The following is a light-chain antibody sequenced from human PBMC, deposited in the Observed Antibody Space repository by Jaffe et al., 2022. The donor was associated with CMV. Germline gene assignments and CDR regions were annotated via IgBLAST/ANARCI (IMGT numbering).Light chain of an antibody. CDR2: AAS. Sequence: EIVLTQSPDTLSLSPGERVTLSCRASQSVYSRYLAWYQQRPGQAPRLLIFAASTRATGIPDRFTGSGSETDFTLTISRLETEDFAVYYCQQYGTSPLTFGGGTKVEIK. V-gene: IGKV3-20*01. CDR3: QQYGTSPLT. CDR1: QSVYSRY. J-gene: IGKJ4*01.